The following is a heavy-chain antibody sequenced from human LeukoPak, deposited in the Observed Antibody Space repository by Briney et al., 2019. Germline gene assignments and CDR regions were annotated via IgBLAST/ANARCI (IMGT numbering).Heavy chain of an antibody. Sequence: GASVKVSCKASGYTFTGYYMHWVRQAPGQGLEWMGRINPNSGGTNYAQKFQDRVTMTTDTSTSTAYMELRSLRSDDTAVYYCARDRPGYSSGWYEYYYYGMDVWGQGTTVTVSS. D-gene: IGHD6-19*01. J-gene: IGHJ6*02. V-gene: IGHV1-2*06. CDR1: GYTFTGYY. CDR3: ARDRPGYSSGWYEYYYYGMDV. CDR2: INPNSGGT.